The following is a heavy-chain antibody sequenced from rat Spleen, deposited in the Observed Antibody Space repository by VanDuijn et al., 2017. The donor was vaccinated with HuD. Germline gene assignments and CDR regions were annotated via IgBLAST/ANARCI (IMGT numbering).Heavy chain of an antibody. Sequence: EVKLVESGGGLVQPGRSLKLSCAASGFNFNDYWMGWVRPAPGKGLEWSGEINNDSRTIKYAPSLKDKFTISRDNAQNTLYLQMSKLGSEDTAIYYCVREDAGINYWGQGVTVTVTS. CDR2: INNDSRTI. CDR3: VREDAGINY. V-gene: IGHV4-2*01. J-gene: IGHJ2*01. D-gene: IGHD1-4*01. CDR1: GFNFNDYW.